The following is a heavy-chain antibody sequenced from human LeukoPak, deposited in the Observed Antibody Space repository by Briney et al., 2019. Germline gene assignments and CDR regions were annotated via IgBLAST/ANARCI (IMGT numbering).Heavy chain of an antibody. CDR3: ARDPRISSGWHFDY. Sequence: SQTLTLTCAISGDSASSKSANWNWLRQSPSRGLEWLGKTYYRSRWYNDSALSVKSRITINPDTSKNQFSLHLNSVTPEDTAVYYCARDPRISSGWHFDYWGQGTLVTVSS. CDR2: TYYRSRWYN. J-gene: IGHJ4*02. V-gene: IGHV6-1*01. CDR1: GDSASSKSAN. D-gene: IGHD6-19*01.